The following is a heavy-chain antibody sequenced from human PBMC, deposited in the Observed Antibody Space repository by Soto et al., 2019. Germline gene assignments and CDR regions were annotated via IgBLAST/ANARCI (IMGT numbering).Heavy chain of an antibody. D-gene: IGHD5-12*01. CDR3: ARDSRDIVATIFDY. Sequence: GATVKVSCKASGYTFTSYGISWVRQAPGQGLEWMGWISAYNGNTNYAQKLRGRVTMTTDTSTSTAYMELRSLRSDDTAVYYCARDSRDIVATIFDYWGQGTLVTVSS. J-gene: IGHJ4*02. V-gene: IGHV1-18*01. CDR2: ISAYNGNT. CDR1: GYTFTSYG.